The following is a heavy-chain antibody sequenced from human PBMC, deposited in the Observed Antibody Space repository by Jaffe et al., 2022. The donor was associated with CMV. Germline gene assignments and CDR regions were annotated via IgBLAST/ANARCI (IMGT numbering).Heavy chain of an antibody. Sequence: QVQLQESGPGLVKPSETLSLTCTVSGGSISSYYWSWIRQPPGKGLEWIGYIYYSGSTNYNPSLKSRVTISVDTSKNQFSLKLSSVTAADTAVYYCARVCRYGAGFSYYYYMDVWGKGTTVTVSS. CDR1: GGSISSYY. D-gene: IGHD3-3*01. V-gene: IGHV4-59*01. J-gene: IGHJ6*03. CDR2: IYYSGST. CDR3: ARVCRYGAGFSYYYYMDV.